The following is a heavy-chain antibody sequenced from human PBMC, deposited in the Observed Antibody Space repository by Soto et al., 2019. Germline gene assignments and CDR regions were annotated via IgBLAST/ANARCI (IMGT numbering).Heavy chain of an antibody. J-gene: IGHJ4*02. V-gene: IGHV3-48*03. CDR3: ARDSTYGDYVS. CDR1: GFTFSSYE. Sequence: EVQLVESGGGLVQPGGSLRLSCAASGFTFSSYEMNWVRQAPGKGLEWVSYISSSGSTIYYADSVKGRFTISRDNAKNSLYLQMNSLRAEDTAVYYCARDSTYGDYVSWGQGTLVTVSS. CDR2: ISSSGSTI. D-gene: IGHD4-17*01.